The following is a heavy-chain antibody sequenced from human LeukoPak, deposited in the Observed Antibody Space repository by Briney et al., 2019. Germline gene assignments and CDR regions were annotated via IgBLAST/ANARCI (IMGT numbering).Heavy chain of an antibody. V-gene: IGHV4-59*01. Sequence: SETMSLTCTVSGGSISSYHWSWIRQPPGKGLEWIGHIYYTGSTNYNPSLKSRVTISLDTSKNQFSLKLSSVTAADTAVYYCTRSLGVVIHGGMDVWGQGTTVTVSS. CDR2: IYYTGST. D-gene: IGHD3-3*01. J-gene: IGHJ6*02. CDR3: TRSLGVVIHGGMDV. CDR1: GGSISSYH.